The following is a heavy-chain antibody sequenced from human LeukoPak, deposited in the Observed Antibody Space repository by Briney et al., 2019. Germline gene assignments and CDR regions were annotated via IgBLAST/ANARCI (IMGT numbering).Heavy chain of an antibody. CDR3: ATSGWYAGYFDY. D-gene: IGHD6-19*01. J-gene: IGHJ4*02. CDR2: INHSGST. V-gene: IGHV4-34*01. CDR1: GGSFSGYC. Sequence: SETLSLTCAVHGGSFSGYCWSWIRQPPGKGLEWIGEINHSGSTNYNPSLKSRVTISVDTSKNQFSLKLSSVTAADTAVYYCATSGWYAGYFDYWGQGTLVTVSS.